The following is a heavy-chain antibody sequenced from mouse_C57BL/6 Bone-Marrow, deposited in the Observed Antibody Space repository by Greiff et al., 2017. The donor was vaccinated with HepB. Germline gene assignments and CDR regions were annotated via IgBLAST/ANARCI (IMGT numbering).Heavy chain of an antibody. CDR2: FYPGSGSI. Sequence: QVQLKESGAELVKPGASVKLSCKASGYTFTEYTIHWVKQRSGQGLEWIGWFYPGSGSIKYNEKFKDKATLTADKSSSTVYMELSRLTSEDSAVYFCVRHDNYDYDGGYFDYWGQGTTLTVSS. CDR1: GYTFTEYT. J-gene: IGHJ2*01. V-gene: IGHV1-62-2*01. CDR3: VRHDNYDYDGGYFDY. D-gene: IGHD2-4*01.